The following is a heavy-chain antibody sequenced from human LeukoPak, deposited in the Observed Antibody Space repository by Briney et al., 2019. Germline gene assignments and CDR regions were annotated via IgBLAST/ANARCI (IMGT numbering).Heavy chain of an antibody. CDR2: IKNDGSAK. CDR3: ARDKAVGPTLLDY. V-gene: IGHV3-7*01. D-gene: IGHD1-26*01. J-gene: IGHJ4*02. Sequence: GGSLRLSCAASGFTFSSYAMHWVRQAPGAGLEWVANIKNDGSAKYYVDSVRGRFIISRDNAKNSLYLQINSLRAEDTAVYYCARDKAVGPTLLDYWGQGTRVTVSS. CDR1: GFTFSSYA.